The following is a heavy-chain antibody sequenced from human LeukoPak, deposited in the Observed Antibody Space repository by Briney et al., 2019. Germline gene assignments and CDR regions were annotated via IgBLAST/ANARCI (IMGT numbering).Heavy chain of an antibody. CDR3: ARDRDYYGSGSYYRSMDV. CDR1: GFTFSSYE. D-gene: IGHD3-10*01. CDR2: ISSSGSTI. J-gene: IGHJ6*04. V-gene: IGHV3-48*03. Sequence: GGSLRLSCAASGFTFSSYEMNWVGQAPGKGLEGVSYISSSGSTIYYADSVKGRFTISRDNAKNSLYLQMNSLRAEDTAVYYCARDRDYYGSGSYYRSMDVWGKGTTVTVSS.